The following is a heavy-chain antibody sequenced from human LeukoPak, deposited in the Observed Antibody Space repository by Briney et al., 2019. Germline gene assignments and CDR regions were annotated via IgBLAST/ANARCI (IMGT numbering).Heavy chain of an antibody. D-gene: IGHD2-15*01. J-gene: IGHJ4*02. CDR3: ARSYSGYGAVVVADDY. CDR1: GYTSTSYG. CDR2: ISAYNGNT. V-gene: IGHV1-18*01. Sequence: GASVKVSCKASGYTSTSYGISWVRQAPGQGLEWMGWISAYNGNTNYAQKLQGRVTMTTDTSTSTAYMELRSLRSNDTAVYYCARSYSGYGAVVVADDYWGQGTLVTVSS.